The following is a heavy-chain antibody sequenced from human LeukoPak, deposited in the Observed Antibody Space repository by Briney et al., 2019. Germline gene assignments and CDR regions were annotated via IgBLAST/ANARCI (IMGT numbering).Heavy chain of an antibody. CDR2: RFWTGIT. D-gene: IGHD5-24*01. Sequence: SETLSLTCSVSGVSISNYYWSWIRQTPGKGLEWIGYRFWTGITNYNPSLQSRVTISIDTSKNQVSLTLSSVTTADTAMYYCARCRDGYNNWYFDLWDRGTLVTVPS. V-gene: IGHV4-59*01. CDR1: GVSISNYY. J-gene: IGHJ2*01. CDR3: ARCRDGYNNWYFDL.